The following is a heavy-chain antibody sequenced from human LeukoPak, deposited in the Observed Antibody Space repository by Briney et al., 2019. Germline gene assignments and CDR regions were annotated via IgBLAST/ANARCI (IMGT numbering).Heavy chain of an antibody. V-gene: IGHV4-30-4*01. CDR3: ARVSGYSYGYAGDFDY. J-gene: IGHJ4*02. D-gene: IGHD5-18*01. CDR1: GGSISSGDYY. CDR2: IYYSGST. Sequence: SETLSLTCTVSGGSISSGDYYWSWIRQPPGKGLEWIGYIYYSGSTYYNPSLKSRVTISVDTSKNQFSLKLSSVTAAGTAVYYCARVSGYSYGYAGDFDYWGQGTLVTVSS.